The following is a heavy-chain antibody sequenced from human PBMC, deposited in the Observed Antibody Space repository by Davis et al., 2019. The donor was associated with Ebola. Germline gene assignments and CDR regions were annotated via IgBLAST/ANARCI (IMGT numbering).Heavy chain of an antibody. V-gene: IGHV1-3*01. CDR2: INAGNGNT. D-gene: IGHD4-17*01. CDR1: GYTFTSYA. CDR3: ASHYGDNPRRGYGMDV. Sequence: ASVKVSCKASGYTFTSYAMHWVRQAPGQRLEWMGWINAGNGNTKYSQKFQGRVTITRDTSASTAYMELSSLRSEDTAVYYCASHYGDNPRRGYGMDVWGQGTTVTVSS. J-gene: IGHJ6*02.